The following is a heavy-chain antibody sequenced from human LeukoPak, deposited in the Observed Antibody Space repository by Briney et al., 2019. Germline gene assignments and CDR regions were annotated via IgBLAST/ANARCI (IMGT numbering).Heavy chain of an antibody. D-gene: IGHD1-26*01. J-gene: IGHJ4*02. CDR2: ISSSGSTI. V-gene: IGHV3-48*04. CDR1: GFTFSSYS. Sequence: GGSLRLSCAASGFTFSSYSMNWVRQAPGKGLEWVSYISSSGSTIYYADSVKGRFTISRDNAKNSLYLQMNSLRAEDTAVYYCARDSIGGSYETGRTDYWGQGTLVTVSS. CDR3: ARDSIGGSYETGRTDY.